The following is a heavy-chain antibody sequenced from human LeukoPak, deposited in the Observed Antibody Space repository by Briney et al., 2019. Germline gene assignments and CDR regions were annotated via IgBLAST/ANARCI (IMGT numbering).Heavy chain of an antibody. CDR2: IIPILGIA. CDR3: ARAKTYYDFWSGYYEPNYYYYMDV. D-gene: IGHD3-3*01. V-gene: IGHV1-69*02. CDR1: GGTFSSYT. Sequence: ASVKVSCKASGGTFSSYTISWVRQAPGQGLEWMGRIIPILGIANYAQKFQGRVTITADKSTSTAYMELSSLRSEDTAVYYCARAKTYYDFWSGYYEPNYYYYMDVWGKGTTVTVSS. J-gene: IGHJ6*03.